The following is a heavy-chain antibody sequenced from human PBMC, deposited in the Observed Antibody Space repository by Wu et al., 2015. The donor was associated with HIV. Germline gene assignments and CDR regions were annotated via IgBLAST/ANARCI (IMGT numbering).Heavy chain of an antibody. J-gene: IGHJ4*02. CDR3: AIKYYYDSSGYY. D-gene: IGHD3-22*01. CDR1: GGTFSSYA. Sequence: QVQLVQSEAELRKPGSSVRISCKASGGTFSSYAISWVRQAPGQGLEWMGGIIPIFGTANYAQKFQGRVTITTDESTSTAYMELSSLRSEDTAVYYCAIKYYYDSSGYYWGQGTLVTVSS. V-gene: IGHV1-69*05. CDR2: IIPIFGTA.